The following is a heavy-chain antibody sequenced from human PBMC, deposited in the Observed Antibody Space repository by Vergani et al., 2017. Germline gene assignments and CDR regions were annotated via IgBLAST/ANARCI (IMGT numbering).Heavy chain of an antibody. CDR3: ARPHGDILPPDTRRLDY. CDR1: GYTFTNCY. Sequence: QVLLVQSGAEVKKPGASVRVSCKTSGYTFTNCYIHWVRQAPGQGLEWMGIINPSGGSTTYAQQFQGRLTMTRDTSTSTVYMDLSNLRSEDTAVYYCARPHGDILPPDTRRLDYWGQGTLVTVSS. V-gene: IGHV1-46*03. CDR2: INPSGGST. J-gene: IGHJ4*02.